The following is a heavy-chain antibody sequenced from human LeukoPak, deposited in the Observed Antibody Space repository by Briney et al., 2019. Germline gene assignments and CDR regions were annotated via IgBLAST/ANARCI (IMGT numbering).Heavy chain of an antibody. D-gene: IGHD4-17*01. V-gene: IGHV3-7*01. J-gene: IGHJ4*02. CDR2: IKQDGSEK. CDR1: GFTFSSYW. CDR3: ARADPRRYGESLLFDY. Sequence: GGSLRLSRAASGFTFSSYWMSWVRQAPGKGLEWVASIKQDGSEKYYVDSVKGRFTISRDNAKNSLYLQMNSLRAEDTAVYYCARADPRRYGESLLFDYWGQGTLVTVSS.